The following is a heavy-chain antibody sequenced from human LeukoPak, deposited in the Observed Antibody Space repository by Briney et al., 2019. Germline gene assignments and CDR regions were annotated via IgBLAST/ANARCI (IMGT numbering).Heavy chain of an antibody. D-gene: IGHD3-10*01. CDR3: ARDYGSGSYYNDYYYYGMDV. CDR1: GGSISSYY. V-gene: IGHV4-59*12. CDR2: IYYSGST. Sequence: SETLSLTCNVPGGSISSYYWSWIRQPPGKGLEWSGYIYYSGSTNYNPSLKSRVTMSVDTSKNQFSLKLSSVTAADTAVYYCARDYGSGSYYNDYYYYGMDVWGQGTTVTVSS. J-gene: IGHJ6*02.